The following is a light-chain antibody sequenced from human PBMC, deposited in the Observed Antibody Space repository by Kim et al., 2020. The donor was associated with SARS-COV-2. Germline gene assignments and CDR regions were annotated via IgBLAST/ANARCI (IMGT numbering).Light chain of an antibody. CDR3: HQYNNWPPGT. J-gene: IGKJ2*01. V-gene: IGKV3-15*01. CDR1: QSVSSN. CDR2: GTS. Sequence: EIVMTQSPATLSVSPGERATLSCRASQSVSSNLAWYQHKPGQAPRLLIYGTSTRATGIPARFSGSGSGTEFTLTISSLQSEDFAVYYCHQYNNWPPGTFGQGTKLEI.